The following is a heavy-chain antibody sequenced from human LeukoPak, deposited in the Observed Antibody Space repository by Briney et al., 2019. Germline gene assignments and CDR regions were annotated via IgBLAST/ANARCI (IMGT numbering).Heavy chain of an antibody. J-gene: IGHJ4*02. CDR2: IYYSGST. CDR1: AGSISSYY. CDR3: ASGSYSGYYYFDY. D-gene: IGHD3-22*01. Sequence: SETLSLTCNVSAGSISSYYWSRIRQPPGKGLEWIGYIYYSGSTNYNPSLKSRVTISVDTSKNQFSLKLSSVTAADTAVYYCASGSYSGYYYFDYWGQETLVTVSS. V-gene: IGHV4-59*12.